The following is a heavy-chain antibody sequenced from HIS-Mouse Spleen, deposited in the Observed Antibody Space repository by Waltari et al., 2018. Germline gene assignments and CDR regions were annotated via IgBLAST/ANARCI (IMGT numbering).Heavy chain of an antibody. Sequence: QVQLQQWGAGLLKPSETLSLTVAVYGGSFSGYYWSWIRQPPGKGLEWIGEINHSGSTNYNPSLKSRVTISVDTSKNQFSLKLSSVTAADTAVYYCARVNSSFDYWGQGTLVTVSS. D-gene: IGHD6-13*01. V-gene: IGHV4-34*01. CDR3: ARVNSSFDY. CDR2: INHSGST. CDR1: GGSFSGYY. J-gene: IGHJ4*02.